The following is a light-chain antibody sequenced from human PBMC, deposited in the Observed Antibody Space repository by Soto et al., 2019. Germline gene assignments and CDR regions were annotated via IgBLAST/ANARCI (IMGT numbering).Light chain of an antibody. CDR3: QRYGSSLWT. CDR1: QSVSSN. CDR2: GAS. V-gene: IGKV3-15*01. Sequence: EIVMTQSPATLSVSPGERATLSCRASQSVSSNLAWYQQKPGQAPRLLIYGASTRATGIPARFSGSGSGTEFTLTISRLEPEDFAVYYCQRYGSSLWTFGQGTKVDIK. J-gene: IGKJ1*01.